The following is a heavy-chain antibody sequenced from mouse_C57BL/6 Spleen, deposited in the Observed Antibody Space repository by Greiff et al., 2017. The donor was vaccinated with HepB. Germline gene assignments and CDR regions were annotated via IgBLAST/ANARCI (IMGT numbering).Heavy chain of an antibody. Sequence: EVKLVESGEGLVKPGGSLKLSCAASGFTFSSYAMSWVRQTPEKRLEWVAYISSGGDYIYYADTVKGRFTISRDNARNTLYLQMSSLKSEDTAMYYGTRVDYYGSSPYWYFDVWGTGTTVTVSS. CDR2: ISSGGDYI. D-gene: IGHD1-1*01. CDR1: GFTFSSYA. CDR3: TRVDYYGSSPYWYFDV. J-gene: IGHJ1*03. V-gene: IGHV5-9-1*02.